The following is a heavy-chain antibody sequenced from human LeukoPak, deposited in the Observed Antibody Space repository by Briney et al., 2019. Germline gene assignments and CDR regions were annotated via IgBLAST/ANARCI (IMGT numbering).Heavy chain of an antibody. CDR2: IRYDGSDK. V-gene: IGHV3-30*02. CDR1: GLTFNSYD. D-gene: IGHD6-19*01. Sequence: GGSLRLSCAAFGLTFNSYDMQWVRQSPGKGLEWVTFIRYDGSDKYYVDSVEGRFTISRDNSKNTLYLQMNSLRAEDTAVYYCATSVTGYSSRFYYWGQGTLVTVS. J-gene: IGHJ4*02. CDR3: ATSVTGYSSRFYY.